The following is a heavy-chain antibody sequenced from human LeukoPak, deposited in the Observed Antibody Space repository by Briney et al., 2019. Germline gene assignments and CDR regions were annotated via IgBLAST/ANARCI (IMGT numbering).Heavy chain of an antibody. J-gene: IGHJ4*02. CDR1: GGSISSYY. D-gene: IGHD4-17*01. Sequence: SETLSLTCTVSGGSISSYYWSWIRQPPGKGLEWIGYINYSGSNYYNPSFVSRVTIIVDTYKNKFFLKLSSVTAADTAVYYCARYGRSNFDYWGQGSLVTVSS. CDR2: INYSGSN. CDR3: ARYGRSNFDY. V-gene: IGHV4-59*08.